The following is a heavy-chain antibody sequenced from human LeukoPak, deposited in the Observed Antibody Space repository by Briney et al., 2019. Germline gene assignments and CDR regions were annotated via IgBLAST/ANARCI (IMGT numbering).Heavy chain of an antibody. CDR1: GGSISSGNW. CDR2: ILHSGST. Sequence: SETLSLTCAVSGGSISSGNWWSWVRQPPGKGLEWIGEILHSGSTNYNPSLKSRVTMSVDKSENQFSLKLNSVTAADTAVYYCLYGGNSGDWVYWGQGTLVTVSS. V-gene: IGHV4-4*02. CDR3: LYGGNSGDWVY. J-gene: IGHJ4*02. D-gene: IGHD4-23*01.